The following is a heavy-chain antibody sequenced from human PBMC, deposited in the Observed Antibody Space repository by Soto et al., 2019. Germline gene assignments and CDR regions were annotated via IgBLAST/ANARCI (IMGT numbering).Heavy chain of an antibody. D-gene: IGHD3-22*01. CDR3: ARKYYYDPVGWYFDL. Sequence: EVQLVQSGAEVKKPGESLKISCKGSGYSFTSYWIDWVRQMPGKGLEWMGIIYPGDSDTRYSPSFQGQVTISADKSISTAYLQWSSLKASDTAMYYCARKYYYDPVGWYFDLWGRGTLVTVSS. CDR1: GYSFTSYW. J-gene: IGHJ2*01. V-gene: IGHV5-51*03. CDR2: IYPGDSDT.